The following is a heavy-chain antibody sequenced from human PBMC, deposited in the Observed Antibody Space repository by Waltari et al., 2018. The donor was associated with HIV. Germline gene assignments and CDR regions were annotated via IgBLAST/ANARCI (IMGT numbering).Heavy chain of an antibody. V-gene: IGHV3-7*01. D-gene: IGHD3-22*01. CDR1: GFTVSRYL. J-gene: IGHJ4*02. Sequence: EVRLVESGGGLVQPGGSLRLSCAASGFTVSRYLMSWFSQAPGKGLEWVANIKQDGSEKDYVDSVKGRFTISRDNAKNSLYLQMNSLRAEDTAVYYCARSPYYYDSSGYYLFYFDYWGQGTLVTVSS. CDR3: ARSPYYYDSSGYYLFYFDY. CDR2: IKQDGSEK.